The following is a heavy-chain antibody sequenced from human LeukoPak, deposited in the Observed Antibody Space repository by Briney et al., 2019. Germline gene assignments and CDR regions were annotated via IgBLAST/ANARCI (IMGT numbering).Heavy chain of an antibody. CDR3: AREGAYCSSTSCHIQNWFDP. D-gene: IGHD2-2*01. J-gene: IGHJ5*02. CDR1: GGTFSSYA. Sequence: AASVKVSCKASGGTFSSYAISWVRQAPGQGLEWMGGIIPIFGTANYAQKFQGRVTITADKSTSTAYMELRSLRSDDTAVYYCAREGAYCSSTSCHIQNWFDPWGQGTLVTVSS. V-gene: IGHV1-69*06. CDR2: IIPIFGTA.